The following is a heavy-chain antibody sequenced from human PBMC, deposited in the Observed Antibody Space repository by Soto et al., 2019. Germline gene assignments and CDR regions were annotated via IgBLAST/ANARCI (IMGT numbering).Heavy chain of an antibody. Sequence: SETLSLTCTVSGGSISSGGYYWSWIRQHPGKGLEWIGYIYYSGSTYYNPSLKSRVTISVDTSKNQFSLKLSSVTAADTAVYYCARDMRLPHYGSGSYPHLWGQRTLVTGSS. CDR2: IYYSGST. J-gene: IGHJ5*02. D-gene: IGHD3-10*01. CDR3: ARDMRLPHYGSGSYPHL. V-gene: IGHV4-31*03. CDR1: GGSISSGGYY.